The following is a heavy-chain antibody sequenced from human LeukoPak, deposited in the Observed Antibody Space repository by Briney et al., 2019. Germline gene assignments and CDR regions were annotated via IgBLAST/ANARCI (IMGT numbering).Heavy chain of an antibody. Sequence: SVKVSCTASGFTSTNFAVQWVRQARGQRLEWIGWIIVGSGATKCAQDFQERVTITRDLSTSTLHMELRSLTSEDTAVYYCAADLSNPRMGASYLDSWGQGTLVTVSS. CDR1: GFTSTNFA. CDR2: IIVGSGAT. J-gene: IGHJ4*02. V-gene: IGHV1-58*01. CDR3: AADLSNPRMGASYLDS. D-gene: IGHD3-16*01.